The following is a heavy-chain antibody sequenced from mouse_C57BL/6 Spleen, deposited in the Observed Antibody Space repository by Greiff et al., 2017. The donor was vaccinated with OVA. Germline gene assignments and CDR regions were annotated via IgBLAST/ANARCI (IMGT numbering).Heavy chain of an antibody. CDR3: ARTITTVVADYFDY. CDR1: GYAFSSYW. Sequence: VKLVESGAELVKPGASVKISCKASGYAFSSYWMNWVKQRPGKGLEWIGQIYPGDGDTNYNGKFKGKATLTADKSSSTAYMQLSSLTSEDSAVYFCARTITTVVADYFDYWGQGTTLTVSS. D-gene: IGHD1-1*01. V-gene: IGHV1-80*01. CDR2: IYPGDGDT. J-gene: IGHJ2*01.